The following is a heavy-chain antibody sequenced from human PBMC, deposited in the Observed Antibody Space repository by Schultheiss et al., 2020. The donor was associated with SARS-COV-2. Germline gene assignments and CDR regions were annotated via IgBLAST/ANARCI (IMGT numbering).Heavy chain of an antibody. J-gene: IGHJ4*02. CDR3: ARDRRRYCSSTSCLHFDY. CDR2: IWYDGSNK. Sequence: GGSLRLSCAASGFTFSSYGMHWVRQAPGKGLEWVAVIWYDGSNKYYADSVKGRFTISRDNSKNTLYLQMNSLRAEDTAVYYCARDRRRYCSSTSCLHFDYWGQGTLVTVSS. V-gene: IGHV3-33*01. CDR1: GFTFSSYG. D-gene: IGHD2-2*01.